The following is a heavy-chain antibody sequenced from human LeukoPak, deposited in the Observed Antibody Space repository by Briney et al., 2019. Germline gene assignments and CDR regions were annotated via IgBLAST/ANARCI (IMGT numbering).Heavy chain of an antibody. V-gene: IGHV3-21*06. J-gene: IGHJ4*02. D-gene: IGHD2/OR15-2a*01. Sequence: GGSLRLSCAASGFTFSTYSMHWVRQAPGKGLELVSSIISSGSNMYYADSVKGRFTVSRDNAKNSLYLQMSSLRAEDTAVYYCAGGSLRDLRISWGQGTLVTVSS. CDR1: GFTFSTYS. CDR2: IISSGSNM. CDR3: AGGSLRDLRIS.